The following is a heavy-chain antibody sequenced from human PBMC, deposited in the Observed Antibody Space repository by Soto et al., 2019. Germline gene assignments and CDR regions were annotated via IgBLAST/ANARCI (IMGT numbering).Heavy chain of an antibody. V-gene: IGHV3-30*18. J-gene: IGHJ6*02. D-gene: IGHD3-3*01. CDR3: AKAPQRVDIRQAIYDFAFGKYYYGMDV. CDR2: ISCDGSNK. Sequence: QVQLVESGGGVVQPGRSLRLSCAASGFTFSSYGMHWVRQAPGKGLEWVAVISCDGSNKYYADSVKGRFTISRDNSKNTLYRQMNSLRAEATDVYYCAKAPQRVDIRQAIYDFAFGKYYYGMDVWGQGATVTVSS. CDR1: GFTFSSYG.